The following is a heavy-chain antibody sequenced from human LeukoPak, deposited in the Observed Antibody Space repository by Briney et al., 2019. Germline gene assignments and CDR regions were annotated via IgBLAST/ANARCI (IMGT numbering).Heavy chain of an antibody. D-gene: IGHD1-1*01. CDR2: IYYSGST. CDR3: ARHNDPGHAFDI. CDR1: GGSISASGHY. V-gene: IGHV4-39*01. Sequence: SETLSLTCTVSGGSISASGHYWGWIRQPPGKGLEWIVSIYYSGSTYYNPSLRSRVTISLDTSKNQFSLKVNSVTAADTAVYYCARHNDPGHAFDIWGQGTMVTVSS. J-gene: IGHJ3*02.